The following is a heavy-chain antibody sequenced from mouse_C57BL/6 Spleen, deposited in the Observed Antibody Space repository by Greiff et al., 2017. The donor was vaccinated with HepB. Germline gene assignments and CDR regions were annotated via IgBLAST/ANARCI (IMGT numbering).Heavy chain of an antibody. CDR1: GFSLTSYG. Sequence: QVQLQQSGPGLVQPSQSLSITCTVSGFSLTSYGVHWVRQSPGKGLEWLGVIWSGGSTDYNAAFISRLSISKDNSKSQVFFKMNSLQADDTAIYYCASPIYYDYDEGYYYAMDYWGQGTSVTVSS. J-gene: IGHJ4*01. D-gene: IGHD2-4*01. CDR3: ASPIYYDYDEGYYYAMDY. V-gene: IGHV2-2*01. CDR2: IWSGGST.